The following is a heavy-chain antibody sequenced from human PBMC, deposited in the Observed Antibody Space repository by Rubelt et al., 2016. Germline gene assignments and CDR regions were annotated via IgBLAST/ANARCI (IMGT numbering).Heavy chain of an antibody. J-gene: IGHJ5*02. CDR1: GGSFSGYY. CDR2: INHRGST. CDR3: ARGGRYYGSGSYQRHNWFDP. V-gene: IGHV4-34*01. D-gene: IGHD3-10*01. Sequence: QVQLQQWGAGLLKPSETLSLTCAVYGGSFSGYYWSWIRQPPGKGLEWIGEINHRGSTNYNPSLKSRVTIPVDTSKNQFSLKLSAVTAADTAVYYCARGGRYYGSGSYQRHNWFDPWGQGTLVTVSS.